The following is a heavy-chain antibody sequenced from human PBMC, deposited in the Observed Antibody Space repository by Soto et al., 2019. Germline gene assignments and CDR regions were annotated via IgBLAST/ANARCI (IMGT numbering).Heavy chain of an antibody. CDR2: INPNSGGT. Sequence: ASVKVSCKASGYTFTGYYMHWVRQAPGQGLEWMGWINPNSGGTNYAQKFQGWVTMTRDTSISTAYMELSRLRAEDTAVYYCARVQRGQLLSSFADAFDIWGQGTMVTVSS. CDR3: ARVQRGQLLSSFADAFDI. J-gene: IGHJ3*02. CDR1: GYTFTGYY. V-gene: IGHV1-2*04. D-gene: IGHD2-2*01.